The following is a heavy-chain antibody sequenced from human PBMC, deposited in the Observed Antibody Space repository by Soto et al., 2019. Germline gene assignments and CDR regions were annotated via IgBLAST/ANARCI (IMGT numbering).Heavy chain of an antibody. V-gene: IGHV3-23*01. CDR3: AKGITIFGVAPPLAPSDY. D-gene: IGHD3-3*01. CDR2: VSVSGGTT. J-gene: IGHJ4*02. Sequence: XEVLRLSCAASGFTFSSYAKSWVRPAPGKGLEWVSTVSVSGGTTYYADSVKGRFTISRDNPKNTLYLQMNSLRVEDTAAYYCAKGITIFGVAPPLAPSDYWAQGTLDTVPS. CDR1: GFTFSSYA.